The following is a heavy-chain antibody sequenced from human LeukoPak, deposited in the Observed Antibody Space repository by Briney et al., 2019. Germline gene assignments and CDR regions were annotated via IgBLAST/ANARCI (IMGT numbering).Heavy chain of an antibody. CDR1: GGTFSSYA. Sequence: GASVKVSCKASGGTFSSYAISWVRQAPGQGLEWMGGIIPIFGTANYAQKFQGRVTITRDTSASTAYMELSSLRSEDTAVYYCARDRYDFWSYYYYGMDVWGQGTTVTVSS. CDR3: ARDRYDFWSYYYYGMDV. CDR2: IIPIFGTA. V-gene: IGHV1-69*05. D-gene: IGHD3-3*01. J-gene: IGHJ6*02.